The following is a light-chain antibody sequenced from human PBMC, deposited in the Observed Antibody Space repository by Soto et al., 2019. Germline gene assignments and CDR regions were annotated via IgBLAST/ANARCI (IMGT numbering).Light chain of an antibody. CDR3: QQYVTSSPRT. V-gene: IGKV3-20*01. J-gene: IGKJ1*01. Sequence: EIVLTQSPGTLSLSPGEGATLSCRASQILSSNYLAWYQQKPGQAPRLLICAAPSRATGIPDRFSGSGSGTDFTLTISRLEPDASAVYYCQQYVTSSPRTFGQGTKVDI. CDR2: AAP. CDR1: QILSSNY.